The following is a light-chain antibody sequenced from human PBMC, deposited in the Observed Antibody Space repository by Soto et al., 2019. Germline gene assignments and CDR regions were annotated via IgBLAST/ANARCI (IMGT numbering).Light chain of an antibody. Sequence: QSALTQPASVSGSPGQSITISCTGTSSDVGSYNLVSWYQQHPGKAPKLIISEGSKRPSGVSNRFSGSKSGNTASLTISGLQAEDEADYYCCSYAGSYTFEVFGTGTKLTVL. CDR1: SSDVGSYNL. CDR2: EGS. V-gene: IGLV2-23*03. J-gene: IGLJ1*01. CDR3: CSYAGSYTFEV.